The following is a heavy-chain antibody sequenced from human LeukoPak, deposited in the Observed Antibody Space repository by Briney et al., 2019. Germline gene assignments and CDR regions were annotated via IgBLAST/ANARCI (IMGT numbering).Heavy chain of an antibody. D-gene: IGHD3-22*01. Sequence: SGTLSLTCAVSGGSISSSNWWSWVRQPPGKGLEWIGEIYHSGSTNYNPSLKSRVTISVDKSKNQFSLKLSSVTAADTAVYYCARKTYDSSGLIPHPGVFDIWGQGTMVTVSS. J-gene: IGHJ3*02. CDR3: ARKTYDSSGLIPHPGVFDI. CDR2: IYHSGST. CDR1: GGSISSSNW. V-gene: IGHV4-4*02.